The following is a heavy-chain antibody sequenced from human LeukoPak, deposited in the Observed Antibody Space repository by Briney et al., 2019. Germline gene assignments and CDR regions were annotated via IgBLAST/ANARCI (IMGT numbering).Heavy chain of an antibody. J-gene: IGHJ4*02. CDR3: VRGTLYYYDSSGYPQDY. D-gene: IGHD3-22*01. V-gene: IGHV3-21*01. Sequence: PGGSLRLSCAASGFTFSSYSMNWVRQAPGKGLEWVSSISSSSSYIYYADSVKGRFTISRDNAKNSLYLQMNSLRAEDTAVYYCVRGTLYYYDSSGYPQDYWGQGTLVTVSS. CDR1: GFTFSSYS. CDR2: ISSSSSYI.